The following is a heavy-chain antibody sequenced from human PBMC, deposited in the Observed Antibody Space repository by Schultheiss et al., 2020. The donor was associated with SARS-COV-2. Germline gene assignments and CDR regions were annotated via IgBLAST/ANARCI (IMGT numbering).Heavy chain of an antibody. CDR3: ARDTERSVY. V-gene: IGHV1-69*10. Sequence: SVKVSCKASGGTFSSYAISWVRQAPGQGLEWMGWISAYNGNTNYAQKFQGRVTITADKSTSTAYMELSSLRAEDTAVYYCARDTERSVYWGQGTLVTVSS. CDR1: GGTFSSYA. J-gene: IGHJ4*02. CDR2: ISAYNGNT. D-gene: IGHD1-1*01.